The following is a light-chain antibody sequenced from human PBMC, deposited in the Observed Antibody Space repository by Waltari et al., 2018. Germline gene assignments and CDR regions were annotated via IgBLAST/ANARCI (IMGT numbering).Light chain of an antibody. V-gene: IGKV1-17*01. CDR1: QDIRVD. CDR3: RQHNSYPWT. J-gene: IGKJ1*01. CDR2: GAS. Sequence: DIHMTKSPSYLSASVGDSVTITCRALQDIRVDLAWYQQKLGQIPKRLIYGASSLVSGVPSRFSGSGSGTQFTLTIGSLQPEDFATYYGRQHNSYPWTFGQGTNVESK.